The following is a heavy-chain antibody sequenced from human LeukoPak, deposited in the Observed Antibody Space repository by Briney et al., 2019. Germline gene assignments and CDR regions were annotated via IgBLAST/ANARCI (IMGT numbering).Heavy chain of an antibody. CDR3: ARDFDYYGSGSYPAGREYFQH. Sequence: GGSLRLSCAASGFTFSSYWMSWVRQAPGKGLEWVANIKQDGSEKYYVDSVKGRFTISRDNAKNSLYLQMNSLRAEDTAVYYCARDFDYYGSGSYPAGREYFQHWGQGTLVTVSS. D-gene: IGHD3-10*01. J-gene: IGHJ1*01. CDR1: GFTFSSYW. CDR2: IKQDGSEK. V-gene: IGHV3-7*01.